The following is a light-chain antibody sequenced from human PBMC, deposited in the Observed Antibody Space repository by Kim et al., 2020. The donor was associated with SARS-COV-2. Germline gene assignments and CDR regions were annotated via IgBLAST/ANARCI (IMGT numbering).Light chain of an antibody. CDR3: AAWDDSLSGQV. J-gene: IGLJ1*01. V-gene: IGLV1-47*01. Sequence: GQRVTFSCSGSSSNIGSNYVYWYQQLPGTAPKLLIYRNNQRPSGVPDRFSGSKSGTSASLAISGLRSEDEADYYCAAWDDSLSGQVFGTGTKVTVL. CDR2: RNN. CDR1: SSNIGSNY.